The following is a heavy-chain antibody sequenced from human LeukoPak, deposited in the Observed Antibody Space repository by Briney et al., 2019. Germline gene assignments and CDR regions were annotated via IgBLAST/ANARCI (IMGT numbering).Heavy chain of an antibody. CDR3: ARYREPYDHLPHALDV. D-gene: IGHD1-26*01. V-gene: IGHV4-61*02. Sequence: SETLSLTCTVSGDSINTNHFFWNWLRQPAGKGLEWIGRIYTSGTTQYNPSLNSRVTMSIDTSRNQFSLTLNSATAADTAVYYCARYREPYDHLPHALDVWGQGIMVTVSS. J-gene: IGHJ3*01. CDR1: GDSINTNHFF. CDR2: IYTSGTT.